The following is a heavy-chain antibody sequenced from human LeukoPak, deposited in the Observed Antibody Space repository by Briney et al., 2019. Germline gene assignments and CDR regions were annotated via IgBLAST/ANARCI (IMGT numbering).Heavy chain of an antibody. CDR3: AKFSWSGLDY. V-gene: IGHV3-7*01. CDR2: INQDGSER. Sequence: GGSLRLSCAASGFSFSSFWVSWVRQAPGKGLEWVAKINQDGSERYYVGSVKGRFTISRDNPKNSVFLLMNNLGAEDTAVYYCAKFSWSGLDYWGQGTLVTVSS. CDR1: GFSFSSFW. J-gene: IGHJ4*02.